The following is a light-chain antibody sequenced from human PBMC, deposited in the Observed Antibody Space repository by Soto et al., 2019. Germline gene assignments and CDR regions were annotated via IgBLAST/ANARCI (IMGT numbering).Light chain of an antibody. J-gene: IGLJ2*01. V-gene: IGLV1-47*02. CDR1: SSNIGSNY. CDR3: ATWDDVLSGVL. Sequence: QAVVTQPPSASGTPGQRVTISCSGSSSNIGSNYVYWYQQLPGTAPRLLIYTNIQRPSGVPDRFSGSKSGTSASLAISGLRSEDEADYYCATWDDVLSGVLFGGGTKLTVL. CDR2: TNI.